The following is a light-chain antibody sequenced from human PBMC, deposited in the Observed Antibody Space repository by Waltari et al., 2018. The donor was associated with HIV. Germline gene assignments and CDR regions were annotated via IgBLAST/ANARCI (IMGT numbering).Light chain of an antibody. V-gene: IGKV3-15*01. CDR2: DAS. Sequence: EIVMTQSPATLFMSPGERATFFCRASQSVSSNLAWYQQKFGQAPRLLIYDASTRATGIPARFSGSGSWTEFTLTISSLQSEDFAVYYCQQYNNWPPGYTFGQGTKLEIK. J-gene: IGKJ2*01. CDR1: QSVSSN. CDR3: QQYNNWPPGYT.